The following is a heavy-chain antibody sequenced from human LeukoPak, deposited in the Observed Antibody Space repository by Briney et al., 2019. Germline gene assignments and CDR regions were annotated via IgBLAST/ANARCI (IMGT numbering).Heavy chain of an antibody. Sequence: GGSLRLSCAASGFTFSSYGMHWVRQAPGKGLEWVAFIRYDGSNKYYADSVKGRFTISRDNSKNTLYLQMNSLRAEDTAVYYCAKDLGDYDSSGYYQEDYWGQGTLVTVSS. J-gene: IGHJ4*02. CDR3: AKDLGDYDSSGYYQEDY. CDR1: GFTFSSYG. D-gene: IGHD3-22*01. CDR2: IRYDGSNK. V-gene: IGHV3-30*02.